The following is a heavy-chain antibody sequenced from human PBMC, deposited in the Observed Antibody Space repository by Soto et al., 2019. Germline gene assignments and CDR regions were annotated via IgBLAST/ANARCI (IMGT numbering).Heavy chain of an antibody. CDR3: AAEYYDSSGYVSYCGMDV. CDR1: GFTFTSSA. D-gene: IGHD3-22*01. CDR2: IVVGSGNT. J-gene: IGHJ6*02. V-gene: IGHV1-58*01. Sequence: SVKVSCKASGFTFTSSAVQWVRQARGQRLEWIGWIVVGSGNTNYAQKFQERVTITRDMSTSTAYMELSSLRSEDTAVYYCAAEYYDSSGYVSYCGMDVWGQGTTVTVSS.